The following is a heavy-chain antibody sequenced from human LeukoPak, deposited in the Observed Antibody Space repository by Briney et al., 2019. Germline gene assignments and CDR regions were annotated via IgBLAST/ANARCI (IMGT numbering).Heavy chain of an antibody. Sequence: SETLSLTCAVSGGSITSTTYYWGWIRQPPGKGLEWIGRIHSNGNTYYNPSLESRVTTSVDTSKNQFSLKLSSVTAADSAVYYCARQHHDFWRPFDAWGQGTLVTVSS. V-gene: IGHV4-39*01. CDR2: IHSNGNT. D-gene: IGHD3-3*01. CDR1: GGSITSTTYY. J-gene: IGHJ4*02. CDR3: ARQHHDFWRPFDA.